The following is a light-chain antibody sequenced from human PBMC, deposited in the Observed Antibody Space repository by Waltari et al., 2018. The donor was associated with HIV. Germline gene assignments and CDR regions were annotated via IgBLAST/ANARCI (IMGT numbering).Light chain of an antibody. CDR2: EVT. CDR1: SGDGHNYKS. Sequence: QSALTQPASLSGPPGQSIPFSCTGYSGDGHNYKSVSWYQQHPRKAPTLLIDEVTTLPSGASSRFSGSKACNTASLTISGLQPDDEAHDYCSSYTSLTTLVFGGGTKVTVL. V-gene: IGLV2-14*01. J-gene: IGLJ3*02. CDR3: SSYTSLTTLV.